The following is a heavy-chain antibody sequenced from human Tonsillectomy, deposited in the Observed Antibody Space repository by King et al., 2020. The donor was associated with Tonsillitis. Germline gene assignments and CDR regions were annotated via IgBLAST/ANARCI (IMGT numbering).Heavy chain of an antibody. CDR2: ISGSGGST. V-gene: IGHV3-23*04. CDR1: GFTFSSYA. J-gene: IGHJ6*02. CDR3: AKAKYSSSWYLEYYYYGMDV. Sequence: VQLVESGGGLVQPGGSLRLSCAASGFTFSSYAMSWVRQAPGKGLEWVSAISGSGGSTYYADSVKGRFTISRDNSKNTLYLQMNSLRAEDTAVYYCAKAKYSSSWYLEYYYYGMDVWGQGTTVTVS. D-gene: IGHD6-13*01.